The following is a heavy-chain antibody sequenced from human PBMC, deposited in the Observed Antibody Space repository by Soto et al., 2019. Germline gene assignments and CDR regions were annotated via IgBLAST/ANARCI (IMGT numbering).Heavy chain of an antibody. Sequence: SETLSLTCTVSGGSISSGGYYWSWIRQHPGKGLEWIGYIYYSGSTYYNPSLKSRVTISVDTSKNQFSLRLSSVTAADTAVYYCASSWPHYCSGGSCYSGQFDYWGPGTLVTVST. CDR3: ASSWPHYCSGGSCYSGQFDY. J-gene: IGHJ4*02. CDR1: GGSISSGGYY. CDR2: IYYSGST. D-gene: IGHD2-15*01. V-gene: IGHV4-31*03.